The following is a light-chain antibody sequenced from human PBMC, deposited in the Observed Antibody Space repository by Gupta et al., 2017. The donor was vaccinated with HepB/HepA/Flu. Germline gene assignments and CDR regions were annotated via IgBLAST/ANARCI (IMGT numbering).Light chain of an antibody. CDR3: HQYYGTPWT. CDR2: WGS. J-gene: IGKJ1*01. CDR1: QSVLYSSKNKNY. V-gene: IGKV4-1*01. Sequence: DIVMTQSPDSLAVSLGERATINCKSSQSVLYSSKNKNYLSWYQQKPGQPPKLLIYWGSNRESGVPDRFSGSGAGTHFTLTISSLQAEDVAVYYCHQYYGTPWTFGQGTKVEIK.